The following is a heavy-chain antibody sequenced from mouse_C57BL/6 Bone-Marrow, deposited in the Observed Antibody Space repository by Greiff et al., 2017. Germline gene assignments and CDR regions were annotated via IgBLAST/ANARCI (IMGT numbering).Heavy chain of an antibody. V-gene: IGHV1-76*01. D-gene: IGHD1-1*01. CDR3: ARDYYGGYFDY. Sequence: QVQLQQSGAELVRPGASVKLSCKASGYTFTDYYINWVKQRPGQGLEWIARIYPGSGNTYYNEKFKGKATLTAEKSSSTAYMQLSSLTSEDSAVYFCARDYYGGYFDYWGQGTTLTVSS. CDR2: IYPGSGNT. CDR1: GYTFTDYY. J-gene: IGHJ2*01.